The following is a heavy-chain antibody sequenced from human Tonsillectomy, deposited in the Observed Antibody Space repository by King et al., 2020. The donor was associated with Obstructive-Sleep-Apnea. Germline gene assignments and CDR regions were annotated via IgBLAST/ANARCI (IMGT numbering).Heavy chain of an antibody. CDR3: ARGSLLEYQLLLYGMDV. CDR2: ISAYNGNT. J-gene: IGHJ6*02. CDR1: GYTFTSYG. D-gene: IGHD2-2*01. V-gene: IGHV1-18*04. Sequence: QLVQSGAEVKKPGASVKVSCKASGYTFTSYGISWVRQAPGQGLEWMGWISAYNGNTNYAQKLQGRVTMTTDTSTSTAYMELRSLSSDDTAVYYCARGSLLEYQLLLYGMDVWGQGTTVTVSS.